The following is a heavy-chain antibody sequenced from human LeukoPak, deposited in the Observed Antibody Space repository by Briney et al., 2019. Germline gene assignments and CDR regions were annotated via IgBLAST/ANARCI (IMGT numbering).Heavy chain of an antibody. Sequence: GGSLRLSCAASGFTVSSNYMGWVRQAPAKGLEWVSVIYSGGDTHYADSVKGRFTISRDNAKNSLYLEMNSLRAEDTAVYYCARSIGAAYFDNWGQGTLVTVSS. J-gene: IGHJ4*02. CDR3: ARSIGAAYFDN. CDR2: IYSGGDT. CDR1: GFTVSSNY. D-gene: IGHD6-13*01. V-gene: IGHV3-66*01.